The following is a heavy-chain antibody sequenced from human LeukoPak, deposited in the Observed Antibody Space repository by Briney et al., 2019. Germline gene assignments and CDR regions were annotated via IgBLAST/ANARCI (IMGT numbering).Heavy chain of an antibody. CDR3: ARDQTTVVTPQWFDP. CDR1: GFTFSSYS. CDR2: ISSSSSYK. J-gene: IGHJ5*02. Sequence: PGGSLRLSCAASGFTFSSYSMNWVRQAPGKGLEWVSSISSSSSYKYYADSVKGRFTISRDNAKNSLYLQMNSLRAEDTAVYYCARDQTTVVTPQWFDPWGQGTLVTVSS. V-gene: IGHV3-21*01. D-gene: IGHD4-23*01.